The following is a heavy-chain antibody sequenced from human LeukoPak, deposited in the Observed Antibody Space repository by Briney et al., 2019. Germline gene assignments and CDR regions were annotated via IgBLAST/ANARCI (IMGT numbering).Heavy chain of an antibody. Sequence: ASVKVSCKASGYTFTSYDINWVRQATGQGLEWMGWMNPNSGNTGYAQKFQGRVTITRNTSISTAYMELSSLRSEDTAVYYCARVERQQLALDYWGQGTLATVSS. CDR3: ARVERQQLALDY. CDR1: GYTFTSYD. D-gene: IGHD6-13*01. J-gene: IGHJ4*02. CDR2: MNPNSGNT. V-gene: IGHV1-8*03.